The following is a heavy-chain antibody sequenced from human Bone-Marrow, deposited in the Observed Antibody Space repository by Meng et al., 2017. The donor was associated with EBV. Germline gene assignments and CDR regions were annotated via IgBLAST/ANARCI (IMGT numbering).Heavy chain of an antibody. V-gene: IGHV1-8*01. J-gene: IGHJ5*02. D-gene: IGHD3-3*01. CDR2: INPNSGNT. Sequence: VQRVQSGCEVKKPGASVKVSCKASGYTFTSYDNNWVRQATAQGVEWMGWINPNSGNTGYAHKFQGRVTMTRNTSISTAYMELSSLRSEDTAVYYCARGRLEARGYFDPWGQGTLVTVSS. CDR3: ARGRLEARGYFDP. CDR1: GYTFTSYD.